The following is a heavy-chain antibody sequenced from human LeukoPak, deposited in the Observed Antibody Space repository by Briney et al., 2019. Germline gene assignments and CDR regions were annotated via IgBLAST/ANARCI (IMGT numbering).Heavy chain of an antibody. CDR3: VGGGSF. Sequence: GSLRLSCAASGVIFSNYWMTWVRQAPGKGLEWVANIKQDGSEKYYVDSVKGRFTISRDNAKNSLYLQMNSLRAEDTAMYYCVGGGSFWGQGTLVTVSS. J-gene: IGHJ4*02. CDR2: IKQDGSEK. V-gene: IGHV3-7*03. D-gene: IGHD2-15*01. CDR1: GVIFSNYW.